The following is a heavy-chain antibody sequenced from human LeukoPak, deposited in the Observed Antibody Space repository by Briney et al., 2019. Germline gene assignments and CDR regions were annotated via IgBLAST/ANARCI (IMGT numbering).Heavy chain of an antibody. V-gene: IGHV3-23*01. D-gene: IGHD3-10*01. Sequence: GGSLRLSCAASGFTFSIYVMSWVRQAPGKGLEWVSGISDSGGSTNYADSVKGRFTISRDNSKNTLYLQMNSLRAEDTAVYYCAKNMVRGVITLGFDYWGQGTLVTVSS. CDR1: GFTFSIYV. CDR2: ISDSGGST. CDR3: AKNMVRGVITLGFDY. J-gene: IGHJ4*02.